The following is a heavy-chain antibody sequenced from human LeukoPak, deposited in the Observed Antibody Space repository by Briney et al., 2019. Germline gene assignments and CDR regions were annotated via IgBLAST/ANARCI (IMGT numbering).Heavy chain of an antibody. CDR3: ARGVVPAAHEDYYYYYMDV. J-gene: IGHJ6*03. Sequence: ASVKVSCKASGYTFTSYYMHWVRQAPGQGLEWMGIINPSGGSTSYAQKFQGRVTMTRDMSTSTVYMELSSLRSEDTAVYYCARGVVPAAHEDYYYYYMDVWGKGTTVTVSS. CDR1: GYTFTSYY. CDR2: INPSGGST. D-gene: IGHD2-2*01. V-gene: IGHV1-46*01.